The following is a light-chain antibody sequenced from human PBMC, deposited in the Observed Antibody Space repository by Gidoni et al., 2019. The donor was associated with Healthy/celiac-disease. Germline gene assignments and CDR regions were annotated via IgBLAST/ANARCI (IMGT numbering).Light chain of an antibody. CDR3: QRRSNWGST. Sequence: EIVLTQSPATLSLSPGERATLSCRASQSVSSSLAWYQQKPGQAPRLLIYDASNRATGIPARSSSRGCGADFTLTISRLDAEDVAVYCYQRRSNWGSTFGQGTRLEIK. V-gene: IGKV3-11*01. CDR1: QSVSSS. CDR2: DAS. J-gene: IGKJ5*01.